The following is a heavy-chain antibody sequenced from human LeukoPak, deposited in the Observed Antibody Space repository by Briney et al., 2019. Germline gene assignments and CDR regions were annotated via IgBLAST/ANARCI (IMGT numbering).Heavy chain of an antibody. J-gene: IGHJ3*02. CDR3: ARGRGYGDYVGAFDI. V-gene: IGHV3-48*02. Sequence: PGGSLRLSCAASGFTFSSYSMNWVRQAPGKGLEWVSHISSSSSTIYYADSVKGRFTISRDNAKNSLYLQMSSLRDEDTAVYYCARGRGYGDYVGAFDIWGQGTMVTVSS. CDR2: ISSSSSTI. CDR1: GFTFSSYS. D-gene: IGHD4-17*01.